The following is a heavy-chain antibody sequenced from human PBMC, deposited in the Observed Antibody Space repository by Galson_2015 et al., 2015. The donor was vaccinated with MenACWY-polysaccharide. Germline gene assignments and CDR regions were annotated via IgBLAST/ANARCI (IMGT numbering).Heavy chain of an antibody. CDR2: MHSRGSS. V-gene: IGHV4-59*01. CDR3: AGEMYQVPFGWFVP. J-gene: IGHJ5*02. D-gene: IGHD2-8*01. CDR1: GGSSNTYY. Sequence: ETLSLTCTVTGGSSNTYYWSWIRQSPGPGLEWIGRMHSRGSSKYNPSLKNRATTPIDASTNQFSLKLSSVTAADTAVYYCAGEMYQVPFGWFVPWGQGTLVSVSS.